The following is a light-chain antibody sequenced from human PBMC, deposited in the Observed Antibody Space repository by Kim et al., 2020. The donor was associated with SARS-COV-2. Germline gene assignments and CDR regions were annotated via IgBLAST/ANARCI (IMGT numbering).Light chain of an antibody. CDR1: SGSIASTY. CDR3: QSNDLYNWV. Sequence: GKPVTLSCTRRSGSIASTYVQWYQQRPGSAPTTVIYEDNHRPSGVPDRFSGSIDSSSNSASLTISGLKTEDEADYYCQSNDLYNWVFGGGTKLTVL. J-gene: IGLJ3*02. V-gene: IGLV6-57*03. CDR2: EDN.